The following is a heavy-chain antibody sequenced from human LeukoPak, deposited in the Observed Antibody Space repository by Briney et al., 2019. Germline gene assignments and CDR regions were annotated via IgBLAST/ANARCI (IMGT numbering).Heavy chain of an antibody. CDR2: IWYDRSNT. CDR3: AKDRGPEYYFDY. Sequence: GGSLTLSCAASGFTLSSHGMHWVRQAPGKGLEWVAVIWYDRSNTYYADYVKGRFTISRDNSKNTLYLQMISLRAEDTAGYYCAKDRGPEYYFDYWGQGDLGTVSS. V-gene: IGHV3-33*06. CDR1: GFTLSSHG. J-gene: IGHJ4*02.